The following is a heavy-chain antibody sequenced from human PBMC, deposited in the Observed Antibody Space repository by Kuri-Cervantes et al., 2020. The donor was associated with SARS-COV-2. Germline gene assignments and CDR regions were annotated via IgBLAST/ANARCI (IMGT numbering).Heavy chain of an antibody. CDR3: TGPTYSSSWYSSDWGKY. D-gene: IGHD6-13*01. CDR1: GFPFGDSA. Sequence: GGSLRPSCTASGFPFGDSAMSWVRQAPGKGLEWVGFIRSKAYGGTTEYAASVKGRFTISRDDSKSIAYLQMNSLKTEDTAVYYCTGPTYSSSWYSSDWGKYWGQGTLVTVSS. V-gene: IGHV3-49*04. CDR2: IRSKAYGGTT. J-gene: IGHJ4*02.